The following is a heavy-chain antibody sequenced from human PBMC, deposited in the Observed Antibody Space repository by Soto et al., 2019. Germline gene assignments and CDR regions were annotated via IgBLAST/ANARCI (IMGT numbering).Heavy chain of an antibody. CDR3: AKGGGGGYYFDY. CDR1: GFTFDDYA. D-gene: IGHD3-10*01. J-gene: IGHJ4*02. V-gene: IGHV3-9*01. CDR2: ISWNSGSI. Sequence: EVQLVESGGGLVQPGRSLRLSCAASGFTFDDYAMHWVRQAPGKGLEWVSGISWNSGSIGYADSVKGRFTISRDNAKNSLYLQMNSLRAEDTALYYGAKGGGGGYYFDYWGQGTLVTVSS.